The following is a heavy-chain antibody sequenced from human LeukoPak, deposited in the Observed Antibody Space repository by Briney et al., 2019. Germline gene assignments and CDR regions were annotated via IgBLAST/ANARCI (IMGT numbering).Heavy chain of an antibody. CDR3: AKDGVLSHDY. V-gene: IGHV3-48*03. CDR1: GFTFSSYE. Sequence: PGGSLRLSCAASGFTFSSYEMNWVRQAPGKGLEWVSYISSSGSTIYYADSVKGRFTISRDNSKNTLYLQMNSLRAEDTAVYYCAKDGVLSHDYWGQGTLVTVSS. D-gene: IGHD3-16*01. CDR2: ISSSGSTI. J-gene: IGHJ4*02.